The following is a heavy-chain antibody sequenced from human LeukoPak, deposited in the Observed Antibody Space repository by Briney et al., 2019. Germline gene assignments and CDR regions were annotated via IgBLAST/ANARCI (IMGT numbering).Heavy chain of an antibody. CDR3: ASDSTAAAGSYFDY. CDR2: IDLNNGAT. V-gene: IGHV1-2*02. CDR1: GFTFIDYC. Sequence: ASVKVSCKAAGFTFIDYCSHWVRQAPGQGPEWMGLIDLNNGATKYAPKFQGRVTITRDTSINTAYMELSSLTSDDTAVYYCASDSTAAAGSYFDYWGEGTLVTVSS. D-gene: IGHD6-13*01. J-gene: IGHJ4*02.